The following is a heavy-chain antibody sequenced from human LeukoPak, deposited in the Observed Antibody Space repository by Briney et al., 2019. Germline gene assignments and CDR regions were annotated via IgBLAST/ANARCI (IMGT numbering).Heavy chain of an antibody. CDR1: GFTFSNYA. D-gene: IGHD2-2*01. CDR3: AGEYQLLSQFDY. CDR2: ISGSGGST. J-gene: IGHJ4*02. V-gene: IGHV3-23*01. Sequence: PGGSLRLSCAASGFTFSNYAMSWVCQAPGKGLEWVSTISGSGGSTYYADSVKGRFTISRDNSKHTLYLQMNSLRAEDTAAYYCAGEYQLLSQFDYWGQGTLVTVSS.